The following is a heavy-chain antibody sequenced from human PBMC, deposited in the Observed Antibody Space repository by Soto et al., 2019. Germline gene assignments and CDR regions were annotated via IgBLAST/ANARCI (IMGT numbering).Heavy chain of an antibody. D-gene: IGHD3-10*01. V-gene: IGHV3-23*01. CDR3: AAGFMVRARYDY. J-gene: IGHJ4*02. CDR2: ISTTSATT. Sequence: EVQLLESGGGLVQPGGSLRLFCAASGFTFSSSAMSWVRQAPGKGLEWVAAISTTSATTYYADSVEGRFTISRDNSKNTLYLQMNALRVEDTALYYCAAGFMVRARYDYSGQGTLVTVSS. CDR1: GFTFSSSA.